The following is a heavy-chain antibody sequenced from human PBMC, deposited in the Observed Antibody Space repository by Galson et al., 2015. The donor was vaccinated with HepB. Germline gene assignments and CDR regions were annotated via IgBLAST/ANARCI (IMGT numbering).Heavy chain of an antibody. V-gene: IGHV3-21*01. J-gene: IGHJ4*02. Sequence: SLRLSCAASGFTFSSYSMNWVRQAPGKGLEWVSSISSSSSYIYYADSVKGRFTISRDNAKNSLYLQMNSLRAEDTAVYYCARDEYYYDSSGSIDYWGQGTLVTVSS. CDR3: ARDEYYYDSSGSIDY. D-gene: IGHD3-22*01. CDR1: GFTFSSYS. CDR2: ISSSSSYI.